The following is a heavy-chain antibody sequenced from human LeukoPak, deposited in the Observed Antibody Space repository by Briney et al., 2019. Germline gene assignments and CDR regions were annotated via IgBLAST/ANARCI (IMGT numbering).Heavy chain of an antibody. CDR1: GFSFSSYT. CDR3: ARGLGYNYGTGQPDY. Sequence: GGSLRLSCAASGFSFSSYTMNWVRQAPGKGLEWVSSISSSSNYIYYADSVKGRFTISRDSAKNSLYLQMNGLRAEDTAVYYCARGLGYNYGTGQPDYWGQGTLVTVSS. V-gene: IGHV3-21*06. J-gene: IGHJ4*02. CDR2: ISSSSNYI. D-gene: IGHD5-18*01.